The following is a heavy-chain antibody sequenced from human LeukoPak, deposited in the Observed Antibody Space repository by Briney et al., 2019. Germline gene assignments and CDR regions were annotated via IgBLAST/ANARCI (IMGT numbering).Heavy chain of an antibody. CDR1: GGSISSLY. CDR3: ARAPIIAARPHYFDY. J-gene: IGHJ4*02. V-gene: IGHV4-59*11. CDR2: IYYSGGT. D-gene: IGHD6-6*01. Sequence: PSETLSLTCTVSGGSISSLYWSWIRQPPGKGLEWIGYIYYSGGTNYNPSLKSRVTISVDTSKNQFSLKLSSVTAADTAVYYCARAPIIAARPHYFDYWGQGTLVTVSS.